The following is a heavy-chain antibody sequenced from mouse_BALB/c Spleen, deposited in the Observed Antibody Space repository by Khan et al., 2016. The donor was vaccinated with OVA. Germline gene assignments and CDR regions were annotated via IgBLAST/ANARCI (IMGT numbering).Heavy chain of an antibody. CDR2: ISSDGDYT. D-gene: IGHD2-1*01. CDR3: ARSPYGNFAY. J-gene: IGHJ3*01. V-gene: IGHV5-9-3*01. CDR1: GFTFSTYA. Sequence: EVELVESGGGLVKSGGSLKLSCAASGFTFSTYAMSWVRQTPEKRLEWVATISSDGDYTCYPDNVTGRFTISRDNAKNTLYLQMSSLRSEDTAMYYCARSPYGNFAYWGQGTLVTVSA.